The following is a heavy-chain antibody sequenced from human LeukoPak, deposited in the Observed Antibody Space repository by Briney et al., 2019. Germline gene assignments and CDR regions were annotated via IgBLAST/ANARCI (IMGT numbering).Heavy chain of an antibody. CDR3: ARDHYYDSKGWFDP. Sequence: GASVKVSCKASGYTFTSHGISWVRQAPGQGLEWMGWINTYIGNTYYAQKLQGRVTMTTDTSTSTAYMELRSLRSDDAAVYYCARDHYYDSKGWFDPWGQGTLVTVSS. V-gene: IGHV1-18*01. D-gene: IGHD3-22*01. J-gene: IGHJ5*02. CDR2: INTYIGNT. CDR1: GYTFTSHG.